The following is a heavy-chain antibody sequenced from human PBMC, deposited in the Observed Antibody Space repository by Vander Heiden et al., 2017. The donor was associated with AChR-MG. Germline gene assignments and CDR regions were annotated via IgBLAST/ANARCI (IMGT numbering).Heavy chain of an antibody. CDR1: GGSFSGSY. Sequence: QVQLQQWGAGLLKPSETLSLTSAVYGGSFSGSYWGWIRQPPGKGLEWIGEINHSGSTNYNPSLKSRVTISVDTSKNQFSLKLSSVTAADTAVYYCASPRGYSSSWLNYYYYGMDVWGQGTTVTVSS. J-gene: IGHJ6*02. V-gene: IGHV4-34*01. CDR2: INHSGST. D-gene: IGHD6-13*01. CDR3: ASPRGYSSSWLNYYYYGMDV.